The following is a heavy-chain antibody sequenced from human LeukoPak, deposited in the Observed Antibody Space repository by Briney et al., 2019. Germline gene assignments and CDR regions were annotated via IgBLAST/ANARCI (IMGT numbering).Heavy chain of an antibody. V-gene: IGHV3-21*01. CDR1: GFTFSSYS. D-gene: IGHD2-2*01. Sequence: GGSLRLSCAASGFTFSSYSMNWVRQAPGKGLEWVSSISSSSSYIYYADSVKGRFTISRDNAKNSLHLQMNSLRAEDTAVYYCARDGTYCSSTSCYSDYWGQGTLVTVSS. J-gene: IGHJ4*02. CDR2: ISSSSSYI. CDR3: ARDGTYCSSTSCYSDY.